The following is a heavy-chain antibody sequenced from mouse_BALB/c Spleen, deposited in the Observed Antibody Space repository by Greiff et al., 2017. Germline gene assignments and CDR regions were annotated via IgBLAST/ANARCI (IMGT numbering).Heavy chain of an antibody. V-gene: IGHV3-2*02. CDR3: ARGEDYGNLYYAMDY. CDR2: ISYSGST. D-gene: IGHD2-1*01. J-gene: IGHJ4*01. Sequence: EVKLQESGPGLVKPSQSLSLTCTVTGYSITSDYAWNWIRQFPGNKLEWMGYISYSGSTSYNPSLKSRISITRDTSKNQFFLQLNSVTTEDTATYYCARGEDYGNLYYAMDYWGQGTSVTVSS. CDR1: GYSITSDYA.